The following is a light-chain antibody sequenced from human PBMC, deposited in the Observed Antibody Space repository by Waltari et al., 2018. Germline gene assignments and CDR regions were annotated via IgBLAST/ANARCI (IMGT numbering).Light chain of an antibody. Sequence: SYVLTQPPSVSVAPGKTARISCEAPNIGSKSVHWYQQHPGQAPVLVIHSDSDRPSGIPERFSGSNSGNTATLTISRVEAGDEADYYCQVWESSSDHYVFGTGTKVTVL. CDR2: SDS. V-gene: IGLV3-21*01. CDR1: NIGSKS. J-gene: IGLJ1*01. CDR3: QVWESSSDHYV.